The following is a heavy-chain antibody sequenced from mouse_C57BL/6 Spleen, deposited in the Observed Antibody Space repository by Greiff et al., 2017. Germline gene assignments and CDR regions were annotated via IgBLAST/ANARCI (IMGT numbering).Heavy chain of an antibody. CDR2: ISYDGSN. CDR3: ARDPFQVYFAY. Sequence: VQLKESGPGLVKPSQSLSLTCSVTGYSITSGYYWNWIRQFPGNKLEWMGYISYDGSNNYNPSLKNRISITRDTSKNQFFLKLNSVTTEDTATYYCARDPFQVYFAYWGQGTLVTVSA. V-gene: IGHV3-6*01. J-gene: IGHJ3*01. CDR1: GYSITSGYY.